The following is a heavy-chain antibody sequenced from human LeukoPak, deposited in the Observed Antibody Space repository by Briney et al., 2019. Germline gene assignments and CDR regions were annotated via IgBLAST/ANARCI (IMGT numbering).Heavy chain of an antibody. Sequence: GGSLRLSCAASGFTFSSYEMNWVRQAPGRGLEWVSYISSSGSTIYYADSVKGRFTISRDNAKNSLYLQMNSLRAEDTAVYHCARDDHLGPDGKFSDFGYWGQGALVSVSS. CDR1: GFTFSSYE. J-gene: IGHJ4*02. V-gene: IGHV3-48*03. CDR3: ARDDHLGPDGKFSDFGY. D-gene: IGHD7-27*01. CDR2: ISSSGSTI.